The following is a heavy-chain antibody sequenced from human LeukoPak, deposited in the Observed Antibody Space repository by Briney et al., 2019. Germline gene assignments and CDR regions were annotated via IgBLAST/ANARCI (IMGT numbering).Heavy chain of an antibody. Sequence: SGTLSLTCAVSGYSISSGYYWGWIRQPPGKGLEWIGSIYHSGSTYYNPSLKSRVTISVDTSKNQFSLKVSSVTAADTALYYCARHESRVEAPPYDYWGQGTLVTVSS. CDR2: IYHSGST. CDR1: GYSISSGYY. J-gene: IGHJ4*02. D-gene: IGHD5-24*01. CDR3: ARHESRVEAPPYDY. V-gene: IGHV4-38-2*01.